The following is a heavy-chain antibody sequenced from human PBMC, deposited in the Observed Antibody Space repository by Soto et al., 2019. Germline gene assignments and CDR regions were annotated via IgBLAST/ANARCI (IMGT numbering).Heavy chain of an antibody. J-gene: IGHJ4*02. CDR3: AKVSASTSGWYGSGWGTFDS. CDR2: IYTGGST. CDR1: GFIVSTNY. Sequence: GGSLRLSCAASGFIVSTNYMTWVRQAPGKGLECVSVIYTGGSTYYADSVKGRFTISRDNSKNTLYLEMKSLRVEDTAIYYCAKVSASTSGWYGSGWGTFDSWGQGTLVTVSS. V-gene: IGHV3-53*05. D-gene: IGHD6-19*01.